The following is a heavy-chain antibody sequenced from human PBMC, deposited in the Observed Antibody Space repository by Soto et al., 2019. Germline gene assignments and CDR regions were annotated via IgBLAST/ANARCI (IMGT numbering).Heavy chain of an antibody. Sequence: GGSLRLSCAASGFTFSSYAMSWVRQAPGKGLEWVSAISGSGGSTYYADSVKGRFTISRDNSKNTLYLQMNSLRAEDTAVYYCTRELSQDTYYFDYWGQGTLVTVSS. CDR3: TRELSQDTYYFDY. J-gene: IGHJ4*02. D-gene: IGHD3-16*02. CDR2: ISGSGGST. CDR1: GFTFSSYA. V-gene: IGHV3-23*01.